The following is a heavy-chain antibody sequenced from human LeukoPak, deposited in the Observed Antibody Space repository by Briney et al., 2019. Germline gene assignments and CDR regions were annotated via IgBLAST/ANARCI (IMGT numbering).Heavy chain of an antibody. CDR2: ISGSGVTT. D-gene: IGHD3-22*01. CDR1: DFPFSNYA. Sequence: GGSLRLSYVGSDFPFSNYAMSWVRQAPGKGLEWVSVISGSGVTTNYADSVKGRFTISRDNSKNTLYLQMNNLRADDTAVYYCTKDLTIQIWLLGFDSWGQGTLVTVAS. CDR3: TKDLTIQIWLLGFDS. J-gene: IGHJ4*02. V-gene: IGHV3-23*01.